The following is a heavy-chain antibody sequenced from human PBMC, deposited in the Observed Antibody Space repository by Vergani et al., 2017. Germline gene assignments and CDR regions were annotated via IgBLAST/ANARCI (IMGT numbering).Heavy chain of an antibody. CDR1: GGSISSSSYY. V-gene: IGHV4-39*07. CDR3: AXDLVLSYYYDSSGYYPQVFDY. Sequence: QLQLQESGPGLVKPSETLSLTCTVSGGSISSSSYYWGWIRQPPGKGLEWIGSIYYSGSTYYNPSLKSRVTISVDTSKNQFSLKLSSVTAADTAVYYCAXDLVLSYYYDSSGYYPQVFDYWGQGTLVTVSS. D-gene: IGHD3-22*01. J-gene: IGHJ4*02. CDR2: IYYSGST.